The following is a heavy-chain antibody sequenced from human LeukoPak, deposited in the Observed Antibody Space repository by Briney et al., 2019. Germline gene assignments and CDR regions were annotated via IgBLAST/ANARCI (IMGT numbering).Heavy chain of an antibody. CDR2: ITDSGSST. J-gene: IGHJ4*02. CDR1: GFTFFIQA. V-gene: IGHV3-23*01. Sequence: PGGSLRLSCAGSGFTFFIQAMSWVRQAPGEGLEWVSSITDSGSSTFYADSVKGRFTTSRDNSKNILYLQMSSLRAEDTAVYYCAKDRDAVYGDYVHWGQGTLVTVSS. CDR3: AKDRDAVYGDYVH. D-gene: IGHD4-17*01.